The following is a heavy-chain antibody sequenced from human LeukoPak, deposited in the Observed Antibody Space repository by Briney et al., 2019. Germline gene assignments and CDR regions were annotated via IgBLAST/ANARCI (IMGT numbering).Heavy chain of an antibody. CDR2: INAGNGNT. V-gene: IGHV1-3*03. CDR3: ASSQIFYCSGGSCYSTPTLPPVY. D-gene: IGHD2-15*01. Sequence: ASVKVSCKASGYTFTGYYMHWVRQAPGQRLEWMGWINAGNGNTKYSQEFQGRVTITRDTSASTAYMELSSLRSEDMAVYYCASSQIFYCSGGSCYSTPTLPPVYWGQGTLVTVSS. J-gene: IGHJ4*02. CDR1: GYTFTGYY.